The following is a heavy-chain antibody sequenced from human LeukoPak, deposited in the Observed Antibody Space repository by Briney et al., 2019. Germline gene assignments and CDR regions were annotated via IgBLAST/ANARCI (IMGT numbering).Heavy chain of an antibody. CDR2: ISSSGSPI. D-gene: IGHD3-16*01. CDR1: GFTFSSYE. V-gene: IGHV3-48*03. CDR3: ARVVKVVWGHAAFDI. J-gene: IGHJ3*02. Sequence: GGSLRLSCAASGFTFSSYEMNWVRQAPGKGLECVSYISSSGSPIYYADSVKGRFTVSRDNAKNSLYLQMNSLRAEDTAVYYCARVVKVVWGHAAFDIWRQGTMVTVSS.